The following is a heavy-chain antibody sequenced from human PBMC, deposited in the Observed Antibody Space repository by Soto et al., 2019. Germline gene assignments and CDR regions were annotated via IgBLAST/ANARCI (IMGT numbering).Heavy chain of an antibody. Sequence: QVQLVESGGGLVKPGGSLRLSCAASGFTVSDYYMSWVRQAPGKGLEWVSYISSSGDTMYYADSVKGRFSTSRDSAKTALYVQMNSLRAEDAAVYYRAREYGYGWYYFDYWGQGTLVTVSS. CDR2: ISSSGDTM. V-gene: IGHV3-11*01. J-gene: IGHJ4*02. D-gene: IGHD6-19*01. CDR3: AREYGYGWYYFDY. CDR1: GFTVSDYY.